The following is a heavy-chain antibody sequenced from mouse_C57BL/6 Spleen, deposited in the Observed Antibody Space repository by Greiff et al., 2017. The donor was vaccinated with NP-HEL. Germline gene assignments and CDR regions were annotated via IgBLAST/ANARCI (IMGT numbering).Heavy chain of an antibody. CDR2: IDPSDSYT. J-gene: IGHJ4*01. CDR3: ASFNWDVGAMDY. D-gene: IGHD4-1*02. CDR1: GYTFTSYW. V-gene: IGHV1-69*01. Sequence: VQLQQSGAELVMPGASVKLSCKASGYTFTSYWMHWVKQRPGQGLEWIGEIDPSDSYTNYNQKFKGKSTLTVDKSSSTAYMQLSSLTSEDSAVYYCASFNWDVGAMDYWGQGTSVTVSS.